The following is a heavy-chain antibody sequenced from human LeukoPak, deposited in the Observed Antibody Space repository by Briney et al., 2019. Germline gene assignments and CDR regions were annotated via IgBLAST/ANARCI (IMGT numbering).Heavy chain of an antibody. V-gene: IGHV4-59*01. J-gene: IGHJ4*02. Sequence: SETLSLTCAVYGGSFSGYYWSWIRQPPGKGLEWIGYIYYSGSTNYNPSLKSRVTISVDTSKNQFSLELSSVTAADTAVYYCARGRQLVTDYWGQGTLVTVSS. D-gene: IGHD6-6*01. CDR3: ARGRQLVTDY. CDR2: IYYSGST. CDR1: GGSFSGYY.